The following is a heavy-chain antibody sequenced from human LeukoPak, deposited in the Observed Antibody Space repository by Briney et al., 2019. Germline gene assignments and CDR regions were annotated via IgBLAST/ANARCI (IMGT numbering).Heavy chain of an antibody. CDR3: ARRITIFGVVNSGFDY. J-gene: IGHJ4*02. D-gene: IGHD3-3*01. CDR1: GYSFTIYW. CDR2: IYPGDSDT. V-gene: IGHV5-51*01. Sequence: AGESLKISCKGSGYSFTIYWIGWVRQMPGKGLEWMGIIYPGDSDTRYSPSFQGQVTISADKSISTAYLQWSSLKASDTAMYYCARRITIFGVVNSGFDYWGQGTLVTVSS.